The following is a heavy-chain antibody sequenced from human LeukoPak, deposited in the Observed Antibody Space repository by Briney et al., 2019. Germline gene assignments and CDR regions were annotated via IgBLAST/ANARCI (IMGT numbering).Heavy chain of an antibody. CDR1: GDSISSSNYY. J-gene: IGHJ4*02. Sequence: PSETLSLTCTVSGDSISSSNYYWGWIRQPPGKGLEWIGSIYYSGSTYYNPSLKSRVTISVDTSKNQFSLKLTSVTAADTAVYYCARRATAMVSPFDYWGQGTLLTVSS. CDR2: IYYSGST. D-gene: IGHD5-18*01. V-gene: IGHV4-39*01. CDR3: ARRATAMVSPFDY.